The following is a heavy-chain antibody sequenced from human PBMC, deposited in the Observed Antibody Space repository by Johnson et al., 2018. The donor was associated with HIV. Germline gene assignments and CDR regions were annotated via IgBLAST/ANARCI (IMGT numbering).Heavy chain of an antibody. CDR3: ARDGPDSGYDENAFDI. V-gene: IGHV3-7*03. D-gene: IGHD5-12*01. CDR2: IKQDGSNK. CDR1: GFTFSSYW. J-gene: IGHJ3*02. Sequence: VQLVESGGGLVQPGGSLRLSCAASGFTFSSYWMSWVRQAPGKGLEWVANIKQDGSNKYYADSVKGRFTISRDNSKNTLYLQMNSLRAEDTALYYCARDGPDSGYDENAFDIWGQGTMVTVSS.